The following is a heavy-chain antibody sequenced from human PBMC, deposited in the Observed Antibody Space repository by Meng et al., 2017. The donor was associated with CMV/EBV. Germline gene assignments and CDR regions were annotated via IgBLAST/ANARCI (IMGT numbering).Heavy chain of an antibody. Sequence: VQLVQCGAEVKRPGAAVKVACKASGYTFTSYYMHWVRQAPVQGLEWMGIINPSGGSTSYAQKFQGRVTMTRDTSTSTVYMELSSLRSEDTAVYYCARDKIQLWPTVGYFDYWGQGTLVTVSS. J-gene: IGHJ4*02. CDR1: GYTFTSYY. CDR3: ARDKIQLWPTVGYFDY. V-gene: IGHV1-46*01. D-gene: IGHD5-18*01. CDR2: INPSGGST.